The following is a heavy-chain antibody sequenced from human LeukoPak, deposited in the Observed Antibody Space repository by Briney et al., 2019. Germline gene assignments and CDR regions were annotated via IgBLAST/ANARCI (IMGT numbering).Heavy chain of an antibody. V-gene: IGHV4-59*01. CDR1: GGSISSYY. CDR3: ARYTYYYDSSGPSGHDAFDI. CDR2: IYYSGST. D-gene: IGHD3-22*01. J-gene: IGHJ3*02. Sequence: SETLSLTYTVSGGSISSYYWSWIRQPPGKGLEWIGYIYYSGSTNYNPSLKSRVTISVDTSKNQFSLKLSSVTAADTAVYYCARYTYYYDSSGPSGHDAFDIWGQGTMVTVSS.